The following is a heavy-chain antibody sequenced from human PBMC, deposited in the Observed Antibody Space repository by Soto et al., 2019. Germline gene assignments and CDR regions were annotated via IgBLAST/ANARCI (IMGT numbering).Heavy chain of an antibody. CDR3: AGAVAVPADFDY. J-gene: IGHJ4*02. V-gene: IGHV1-3*05. D-gene: IGHD6-19*01. CDR2: INAGNGNT. CDR1: GYTFTSYA. Sequence: QVQLVQSGAEEKKPGASVKVSCKASGYTFTSYAMHWVRQAPGQRLEWMGWINAGNGNTKYSQKFQGRATITRDTSASTSYMELSSLRSEDTAVFFCAGAVAVPADFDYWGQGTLVTVSS.